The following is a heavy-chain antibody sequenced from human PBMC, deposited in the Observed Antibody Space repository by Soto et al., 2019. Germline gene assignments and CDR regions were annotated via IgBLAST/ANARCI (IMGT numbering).Heavy chain of an antibody. Sequence: ASVKVSCKASGYTFTTYGISWVRQAPGQGLEWMGWISTYNGNTQFAQKFQGRVTMTTDTSTNTAYMELRSLRSGDTAMYFCARVGPSREVPYPFEYWGQGTLVTVSS. CDR2: ISTYNGNT. V-gene: IGHV1-18*01. CDR1: GYTFTTYG. D-gene: IGHD1-26*01. J-gene: IGHJ4*02. CDR3: ARVGPSREVPYPFEY.